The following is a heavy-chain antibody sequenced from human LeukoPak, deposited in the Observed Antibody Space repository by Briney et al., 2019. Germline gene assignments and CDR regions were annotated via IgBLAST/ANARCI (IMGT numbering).Heavy chain of an antibody. Sequence: GGSLRLSCAASGFTFSSYWMSWVRQAPGKGLEWVSAISGSGGSTYYADSVKGRFTISRDNSKNTLYLQMNSLRAEDTAVYYCAKGGEIGTKTNFDYWGQGTLVTVSS. CDR2: ISGSGGST. CDR1: GFTFSSYW. V-gene: IGHV3-23*01. CDR3: AKGGEIGTKTNFDY. J-gene: IGHJ4*02. D-gene: IGHD1-14*01.